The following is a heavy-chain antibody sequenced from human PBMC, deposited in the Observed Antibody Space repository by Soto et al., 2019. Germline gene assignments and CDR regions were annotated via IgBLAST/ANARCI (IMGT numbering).Heavy chain of an antibody. V-gene: IGHV6-1*01. J-gene: IGHJ5*02. D-gene: IGHD2-2*02. CDR1: GDSVSSNSAA. Sequence: PSQTLSLTCAISGDSVSSNSAAWNWIRQSPSRGLEWLGRTYYRSKWYNDYAVSVKSRITINPDTSKNQFSLQLNSVTPEDTAVYYCARDFAVVPAAIPQLNWFDPWGQGTLVTVSS. CDR2: TYYRSKWYN. CDR3: ARDFAVVPAAIPQLNWFDP.